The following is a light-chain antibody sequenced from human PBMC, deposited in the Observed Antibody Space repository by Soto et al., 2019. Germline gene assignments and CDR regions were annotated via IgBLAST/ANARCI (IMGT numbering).Light chain of an antibody. CDR1: SSNIGAGYD. J-gene: IGLJ1*01. CDR2: GNI. CDR3: QSYDSSRSGFYV. Sequence: QSVLTQPPSVSGAPGQRVTISCTGSSSNIGAGYDVHWYQQLPGTAPKLLIYGNINRPSGVPDRVSGSKSATSASLAITGLQAEDEADYYCQSYDSSRSGFYVFGTGTKVTVL. V-gene: IGLV1-40*01.